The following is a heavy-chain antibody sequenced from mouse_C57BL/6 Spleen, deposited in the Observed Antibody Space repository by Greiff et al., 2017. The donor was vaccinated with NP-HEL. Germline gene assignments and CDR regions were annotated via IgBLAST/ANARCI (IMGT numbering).Heavy chain of an antibody. J-gene: IGHJ1*03. CDR1: GFTFSDYG. D-gene: IGHD2-5*01. Sequence: EVQRVESGGGLVKPGGSLKLSCAASGFTFSDYGMHWVRQAPEKGLEWVAYISSGSSTIYYADTVKGRFTISRDNATNTLFLQMTSLRSEDTAMYYCAKDYSNSYWYCDVWGTRTTVTVSS. CDR2: ISSGSSTI. V-gene: IGHV5-17*01. CDR3: AKDYSNSYWYCDV.